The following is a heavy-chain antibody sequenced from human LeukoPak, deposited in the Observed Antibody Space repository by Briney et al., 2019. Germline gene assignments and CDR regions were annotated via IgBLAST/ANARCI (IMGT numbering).Heavy chain of an antibody. D-gene: IGHD3-9*01. V-gene: IGHV4-59*08. CDR1: GGSISSYY. CDR3: ARLDLNYDILTLGKGNYYYYMDV. Sequence: SETLSLTCTVSGGSISSYYWSWIRQPPGKGLEWIGYIYYSGSTNYNPSLKSRVTISVDTSKNEFSLKLSSVTDADTAVYYCARLDLNYDILTLGKGNYYYYMDVWGKGTTVTISS. J-gene: IGHJ6*03. CDR2: IYYSGST.